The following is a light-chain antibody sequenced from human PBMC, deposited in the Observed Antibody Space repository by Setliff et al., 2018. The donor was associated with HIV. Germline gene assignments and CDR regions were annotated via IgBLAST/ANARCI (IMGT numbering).Light chain of an antibody. V-gene: IGLV2-14*01. CDR2: DVT. Sequence: QSALAQPASVSGSPGQSITISCTGAGIDLGSKNFVSWYQQHPGKVPKVMIYDVTNRPSGVSNRFSGSKSGNTASLTISGLQAEDEADYYCTSYTTSRTVVFGGGTKVTVL. J-gene: IGLJ2*01. CDR3: TSYTTSRTVV. CDR1: GIDLGSKNF.